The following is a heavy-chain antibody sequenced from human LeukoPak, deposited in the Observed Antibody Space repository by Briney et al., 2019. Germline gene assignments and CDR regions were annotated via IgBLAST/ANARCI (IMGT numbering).Heavy chain of an antibody. D-gene: IGHD6-19*01. Sequence: QSGGSLRLSCAASGFTFSSYGMHWVRQAPGKGLEWVALISYDGSDKYYADSVKGRFTISRDNSKNTLFLQMNSLRAEDTAVYYCAKASSSSDWFGYYFDYWGQGALVTVSS. CDR2: ISYDGSDK. CDR1: GFTFSSYG. CDR3: AKASSSSDWFGYYFDY. V-gene: IGHV3-30*18. J-gene: IGHJ4*02.